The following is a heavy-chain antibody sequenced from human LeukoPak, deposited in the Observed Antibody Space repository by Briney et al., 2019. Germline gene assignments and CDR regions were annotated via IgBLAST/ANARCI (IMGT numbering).Heavy chain of an antibody. CDR2: IIPIFGTA. V-gene: IGHV1-69*05. CDR3: ARPYSSSSPWDWFDP. D-gene: IGHD6-6*01. CDR1: GGTFISYA. J-gene: IGHJ5*02. Sequence: GASVKVSCKASGGTFISYAISWVRQAPGQGLEWMGRIIPIFGTANYAQKFQGRVTITTDESTSTAYMELSSLRSEDTAVYYCARPYSSSSPWDWFDPWGQGTLVTVSS.